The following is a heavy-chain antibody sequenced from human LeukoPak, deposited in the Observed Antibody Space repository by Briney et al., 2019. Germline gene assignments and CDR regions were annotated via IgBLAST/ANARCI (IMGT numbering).Heavy chain of an antibody. V-gene: IGHV4-59*01. Sequence: SETLSLTCTVSGGSISSYYWSWIRQPPGKGLEWIGYIYYSGSTNYNPSLKSRVTISVDTSKNQFSLKLSSVTAADTAVYYCARARYGSSSRFDYWGQGTLVTVSS. CDR1: GGSISSYY. CDR3: ARARYGSSSRFDY. J-gene: IGHJ4*02. CDR2: IYYSGST. D-gene: IGHD6-6*01.